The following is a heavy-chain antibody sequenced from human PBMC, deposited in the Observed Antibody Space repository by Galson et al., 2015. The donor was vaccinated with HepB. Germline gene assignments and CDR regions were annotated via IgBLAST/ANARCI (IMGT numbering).Heavy chain of an antibody. V-gene: IGHV1-46*01. Sequence: SVKVSCKASGYTFTSYYMHWVRQAPGQGLEWMGIINPSGGSTSYAQKFQGRVTMTRDTSTSTVYMELSSLRSEDTAVYYCARDLGVGCSGGSCYPSYYYYYMDVWGKGTTVTVSS. CDR1: GYTFTSYY. CDR3: ARDLGVGCSGGSCYPSYYYYYMDV. J-gene: IGHJ6*03. D-gene: IGHD2-15*01. CDR2: INPSGGST.